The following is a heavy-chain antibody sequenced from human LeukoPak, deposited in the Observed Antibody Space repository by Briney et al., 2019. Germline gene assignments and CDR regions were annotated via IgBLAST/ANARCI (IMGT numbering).Heavy chain of an antibody. D-gene: IGHD5-18*01. CDR1: GGSVSSYY. Sequence: KPSETLSLTCTVSGGSVSSYYWTWIRQPPGKAPEWIGYIYSGGSRHYNPSLKSRVTISIDMSKNHFALNLTSVTAADTAVYYCARDRGYSYGPLDYWGQGALVIVSS. CDR2: IYSGGSR. CDR3: ARDRGYSYGPLDY. V-gene: IGHV4-59*02. J-gene: IGHJ4*02.